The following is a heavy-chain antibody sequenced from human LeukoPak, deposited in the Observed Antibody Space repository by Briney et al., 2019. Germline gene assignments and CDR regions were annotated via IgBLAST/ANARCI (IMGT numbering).Heavy chain of an antibody. Sequence: SETLSLTCTVSGGSVNSYYWSWIRQPPGKGLEWLGYIDYSGNTNYSPSLQSRVTISVDTSKNQFSLKLSSVTAADTAVYYCARQHYYGSGSRYAFDIWGQGTMVTVSS. V-gene: IGHV4-59*08. J-gene: IGHJ3*02. D-gene: IGHD3-10*01. CDR1: GGSVNSYY. CDR2: IDYSGNT. CDR3: ARQHYYGSGSRYAFDI.